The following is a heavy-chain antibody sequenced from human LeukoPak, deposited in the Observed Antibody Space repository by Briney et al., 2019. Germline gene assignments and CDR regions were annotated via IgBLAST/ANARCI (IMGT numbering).Heavy chain of an antibody. D-gene: IGHD2-2*01. CDR1: GITFDDYA. CDR2: ISWNSGSI. CDR3: AKGYCSSISCLVDY. J-gene: IGHJ4*02. V-gene: IGHV3-9*01. Sequence: GGSLRLSCAASGITFDDYAMHWVRQAPGKGLEWVSGISWNSGSIGYADSVKGRFTISRDNAKNSLYLQMNSLRAEDTALYYCAKGYCSSISCLVDYWGQGTLVTVSS.